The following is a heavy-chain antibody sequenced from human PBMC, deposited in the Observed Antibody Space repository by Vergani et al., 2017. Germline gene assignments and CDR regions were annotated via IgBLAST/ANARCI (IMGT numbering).Heavy chain of an antibody. Sequence: EVQLVESGGGLVQPGGSLRLSCAASGFTVSSNYMSWVRQAPGKGLEWVSVIYSGGSTYYADSVKGRFTISRHNSKNTLYLQMNSLRAEDTAVYYCARGTAAGIRCMDVWGQGTTVTVSS. CDR2: IYSGGST. CDR3: ARGTAAGIRCMDV. J-gene: IGHJ6*02. V-gene: IGHV3-53*04. CDR1: GFTVSSNY. D-gene: IGHD6-13*01.